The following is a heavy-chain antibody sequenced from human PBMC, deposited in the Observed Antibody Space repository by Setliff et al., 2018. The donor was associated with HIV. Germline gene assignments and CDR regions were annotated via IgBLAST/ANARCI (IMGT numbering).Heavy chain of an antibody. CDR3: ARDLRSSHGSPNYFDY. J-gene: IGHJ4*02. CDR2: ISSSGTTI. D-gene: IGHD2-15*01. Sequence: GGSLRLSCAASGFTFSSFAMSWIRQSPGKGLEWISYISSSGTTIYYADSVKGRFTISRDNAKNSLYLEMNSLRAEETAVYYCARDLRSSHGSPNYFDYWGRGALVTVSS. V-gene: IGHV3-48*03. CDR1: GFTFSSFA.